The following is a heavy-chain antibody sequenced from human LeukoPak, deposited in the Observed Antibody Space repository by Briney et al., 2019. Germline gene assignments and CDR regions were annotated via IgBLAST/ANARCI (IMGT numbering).Heavy chain of an antibody. Sequence: GASVKVSCKASGYTFTSYGISWVRQAPGQGLEWMGWISAYNGNTNYAQKLQGRVTMTTDTFASTAYMELRSMRSDDTAVYYCARDPSNGSGSYYLGDYFDYWGQGTLVTVSS. CDR3: ARDPSNGSGSYYLGDYFDY. D-gene: IGHD3-10*01. J-gene: IGHJ4*02. CDR1: GYTFTSYG. V-gene: IGHV1-18*04. CDR2: ISAYNGNT.